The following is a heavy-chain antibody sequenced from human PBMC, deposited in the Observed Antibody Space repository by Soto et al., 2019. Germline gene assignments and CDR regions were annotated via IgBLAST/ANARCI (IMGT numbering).Heavy chain of an antibody. D-gene: IGHD3-10*01. Sequence: GGSLRLSCAASGFTFSSYAMSWVRQAPGKGLEWVSAISGSGGSTYYADSVKGRFTISRDNSKNTLYLQMNSLRAEDTAVYYCAKDSTSWFGELLIYYYGMDVWGQGTTVTVSS. CDR1: GFTFSSYA. CDR2: ISGSGGST. CDR3: AKDSTSWFGELLIYYYGMDV. J-gene: IGHJ6*02. V-gene: IGHV3-23*01.